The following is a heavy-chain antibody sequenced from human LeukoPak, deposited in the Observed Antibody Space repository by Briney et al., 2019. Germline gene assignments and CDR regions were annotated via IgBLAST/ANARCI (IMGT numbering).Heavy chain of an antibody. CDR2: VNPSDGST. Sequence: ASVKVSCKAAGYTFTSYYMHLGRQAPGQGLEWMGIVNPSDGSTTYAQKFQGRVTMTGDTSTSTVYMELSSLRSEDTAVYYCARVLTAMDPRGYFDFWGQGTLVTVSS. CDR3: ARVLTAMDPRGYFDF. V-gene: IGHV1-46*01. J-gene: IGHJ4*02. D-gene: IGHD5-18*01. CDR1: GYTFTSYY.